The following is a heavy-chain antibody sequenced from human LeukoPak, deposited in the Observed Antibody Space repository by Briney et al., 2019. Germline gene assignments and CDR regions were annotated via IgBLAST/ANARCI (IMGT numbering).Heavy chain of an antibody. Sequence: GGSLRLSCAASGFAFSSFAMSWIRQAPGKGLDWVSSISGSGGSTYYADSVKGRFTISRDSSKNTLYLQMNSLRAEDTAVYYCAKGVGTNKGGYYFDYWGQGTPVTVSS. CDR1: GFAFSSFA. V-gene: IGHV3-23*01. CDR3: AKGVGTNKGGYYFDY. CDR2: ISGSGGST. J-gene: IGHJ4*02. D-gene: IGHD1-26*01.